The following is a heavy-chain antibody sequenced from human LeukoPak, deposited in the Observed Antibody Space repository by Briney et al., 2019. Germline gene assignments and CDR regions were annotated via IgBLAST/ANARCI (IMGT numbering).Heavy chain of an antibody. J-gene: IGHJ3*02. CDR3: ARASVANAFNI. D-gene: IGHD2-2*01. Sequence: GGSLRLSCEASGFSFSTYGMHWVRQAPGKGLEWVAFVRYDGSNYYTADSVKGRFTISRDNSKNTLFLQMNSLRPEDTAVYSCARASVANAFNIWGQGTMVTVSS. CDR1: GFSFSTYG. V-gene: IGHV3-30*02. CDR2: VRYDGSNY.